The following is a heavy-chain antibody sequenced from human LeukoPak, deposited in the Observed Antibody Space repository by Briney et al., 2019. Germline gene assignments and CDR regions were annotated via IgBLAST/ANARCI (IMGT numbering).Heavy chain of an antibody. Sequence: PSETLSLTCAVYGGSFSGYYWSWIRQPPGKGLEWIGEINHSGSTNYNPSLKSRVTISVDTSKNQFSLKLSSVTAADTAVYYCARGLLRDDILTGYSIQHYFDYWGQGTLVTVSS. V-gene: IGHV4-34*01. D-gene: IGHD3-9*01. J-gene: IGHJ4*02. CDR1: GGSFSGYY. CDR2: INHSGST. CDR3: ARGLLRDDILTGYSIQHYFDY.